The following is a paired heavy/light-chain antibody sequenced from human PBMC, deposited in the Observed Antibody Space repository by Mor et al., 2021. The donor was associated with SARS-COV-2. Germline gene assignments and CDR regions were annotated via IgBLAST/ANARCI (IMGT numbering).Light chain of an antibody. CDR3: SSYTSSSTWV. V-gene: IGLV2-14*03. J-gene: IGLJ3*02. Sequence: QSALTQPASVSGSPGQSITISCTGTSSDVGGYNYVSWYQQHPGKAPKLMIFDVSNRPSGVSNRFSGSKSVNTASLTISGLQAEDEADYYCSSYTSSSTWVFGGGTKLTVL. CDR1: SSDVGGYNY. CDR2: DVS.
Heavy chain of an antibody. V-gene: IGHV3-53*02. J-gene: IGHJ6*02. CDR2: IHDDGNT. CDR1: GFIVNANY. D-gene: IGHD1-26*01. Sequence: EEQLVETGGGLIQPGGSLRLSCAASGFIVNANYMSWVRQAPGKGLEWVSIIHDDGNTHYADSVKGRFTISRDKSKNTMHLQMNSLRAEDTAVYYCARGLYGLRAYYYYGMDVWGQGTTVTVSS. CDR3: ARGLYGLRAYYYYGMDV.